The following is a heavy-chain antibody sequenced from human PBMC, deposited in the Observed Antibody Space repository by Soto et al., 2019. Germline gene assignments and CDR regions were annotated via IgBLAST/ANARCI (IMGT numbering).Heavy chain of an antibody. V-gene: IGHV1-46*02. CDR1: RDTFNSYA. J-gene: IGHJ5*02. D-gene: IGHD3-22*01. CDR2: INPSGGST. Sequence: GVSVEVSWKACRDTFNSYAISWVRQAPGQGLEWMGIINPSGGSTSYAQKFQGRVTMTRDTSTSTVYMELSSLRSEDTAVYYCARNYYDSSGYPNWFDPWGQGTLVTVSS. CDR3: ARNYYDSSGYPNWFDP.